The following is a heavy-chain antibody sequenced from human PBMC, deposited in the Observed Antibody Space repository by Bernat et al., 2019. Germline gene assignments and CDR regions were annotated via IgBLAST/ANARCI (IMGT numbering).Heavy chain of an antibody. CDR1: GFTFSSYG. Sequence: VQLVESGGGVVQPGRSLRLSCAASGFTFSSYGMHWVRQAQGKGLELVANIKQDVSEKYYVDSVKGRFTISRDNAKNSLYLQMNSLTAEDTAVYYCARYGGSYFDCWGQGTLVTVSS. V-gene: IGHV3-7*03. D-gene: IGHD5-12*01. CDR2: IKQDVSEK. J-gene: IGHJ4*02. CDR3: ARYGGSYFDC.